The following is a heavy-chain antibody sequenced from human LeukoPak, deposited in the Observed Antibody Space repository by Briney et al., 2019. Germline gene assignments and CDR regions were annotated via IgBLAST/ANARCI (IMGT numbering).Heavy chain of an antibody. CDR3: ARDFPGRGSYRSPIDY. D-gene: IGHD3-16*02. Sequence: PGGSLRLSCAASGFTFSSYSMNWVRQAPGKGLEWVSSISSSSSYIYYADSVKGRFTISRDNAKNSLYLQMNSLRAEDTAVYYCARDFPGRGSYRSPIDYWGQGTLVTVSS. CDR1: GFTFSSYS. V-gene: IGHV3-21*01. CDR2: ISSSSSYI. J-gene: IGHJ4*02.